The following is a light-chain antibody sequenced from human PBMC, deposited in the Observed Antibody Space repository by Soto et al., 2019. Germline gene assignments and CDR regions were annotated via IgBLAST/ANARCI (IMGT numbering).Light chain of an antibody. V-gene: IGLV2-14*01. CDR2: EVS. Sequence: QSVLTQPASVSGSPGQSITISCTGTSSDVGGYNYVSWYQHHPGKAPKLMIYEVSNRPSGVSNRFSGSKSGNTASLTISGLQAEDEADYYCSSYTSSSTLGFGTGTQLTVL. CDR3: SSYTSSSTLG. J-gene: IGLJ1*01. CDR1: SSDVGGYNY.